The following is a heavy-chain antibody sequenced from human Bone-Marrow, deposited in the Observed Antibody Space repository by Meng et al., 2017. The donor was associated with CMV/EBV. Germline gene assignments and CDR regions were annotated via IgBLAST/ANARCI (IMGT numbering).Heavy chain of an antibody. CDR1: GDSIGRDKW. J-gene: IGHJ5*02. CDR2: AHRSGST. D-gene: IGHD2/OR15-2a*01. Sequence: GSLRLSCAVSGDSIGRDKWWTWVRQPPGKGLEWIGEAHRSGSTYYNPSLKSRVTISVDTSNNQFSLKLSSVTAADTAVYYCARGLLSRLRPTNWFDTWGQGILVTVSS. CDR3: ARGLLSRLRPTNWFDT. V-gene: IGHV4-4*02.